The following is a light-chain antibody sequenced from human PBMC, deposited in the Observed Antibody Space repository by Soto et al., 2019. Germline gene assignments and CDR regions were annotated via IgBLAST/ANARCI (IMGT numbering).Light chain of an antibody. V-gene: IGLV2-11*01. CDR1: SSDVGGYNY. Sequence: QSALTQPRSVSGSPGQSVTISCTGTSSDVGGYNYVSWYQQHPGKAPKLMIYDVSKRPSGVPDRFFGSKSGNTASLTISGLQAEDEADYSCCSYAGDYTWVFGGGTKLTVL. CDR2: DVS. CDR3: CSYAGDYTWV. J-gene: IGLJ3*02.